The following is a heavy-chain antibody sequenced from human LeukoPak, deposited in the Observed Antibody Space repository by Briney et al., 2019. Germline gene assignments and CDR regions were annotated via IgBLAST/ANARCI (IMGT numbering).Heavy chain of an antibody. CDR2: INNDGSST. Sequence: PGGSLRLSCAASGFTFSSYWMHWVRQAPGKGLVWVSRINNDGSSTSYADSVKGLFTISRDNAKNTLYLQMNSQRAEDTAVYYCARGAAYGSGSYFGYWGQGNLVTVS. D-gene: IGHD3-10*01. CDR1: GFTFSSYW. V-gene: IGHV3-74*01. CDR3: ARGAAYGSGSYFGY. J-gene: IGHJ4*02.